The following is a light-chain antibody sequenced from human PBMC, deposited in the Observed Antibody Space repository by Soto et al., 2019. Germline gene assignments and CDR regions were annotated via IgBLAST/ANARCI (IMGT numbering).Light chain of an antibody. Sequence: DIKLTQSPSSVSASVGGRGTITCRASRDISSWVAWYQQKTGKAPKRLIYCASNLKSGVTSRFSGRGSGTDFTLTISSLQPEDFGTYYCQQANSFPFIFAQGTKVDI. CDR3: QQANSFPFI. V-gene: IGKV1D-12*01. CDR1: RDISSW. CDR2: CAS. J-gene: IGKJ2*01.